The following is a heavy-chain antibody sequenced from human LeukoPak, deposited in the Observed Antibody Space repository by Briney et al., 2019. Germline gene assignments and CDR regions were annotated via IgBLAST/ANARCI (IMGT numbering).Heavy chain of an antibody. CDR1: GFNFSIYS. J-gene: IGHJ4*02. D-gene: IGHD3-22*01. CDR3: AKVDYYDSNAYYDY. Sequence: GGSLRLSCAASGFNFSIYSMNWVRQAPGKGLEWVSYITRSSTTIYYADSVKGRLTISRDNAKNSLYLQMNSLRAEDTAMYYCAKVDYYDSNAYYDYWGQGTLVTVSS. CDR2: ITRSSTTI. V-gene: IGHV3-48*04.